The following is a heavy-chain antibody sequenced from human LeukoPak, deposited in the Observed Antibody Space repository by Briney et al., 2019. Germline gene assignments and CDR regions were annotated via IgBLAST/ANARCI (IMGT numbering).Heavy chain of an antibody. J-gene: IGHJ4*02. CDR3: ARNGGYSYGPPDY. V-gene: IGHV3-48*03. Sequence: GGSLRLSCAASGFTFSSYEMNWVRQAPGKGLEWVSYISSSGSTIYYADSVKGRFTISRDNAKNSLYLQMNSLRAEDTAVYYCARNGGYSYGPPDYRGQGTLVTVSS. CDR2: ISSSGSTI. D-gene: IGHD5-18*01. CDR1: GFTFSSYE.